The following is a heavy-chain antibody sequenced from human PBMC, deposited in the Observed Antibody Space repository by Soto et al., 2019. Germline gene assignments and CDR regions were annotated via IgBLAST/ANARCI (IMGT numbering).Heavy chain of an antibody. D-gene: IGHD3-10*01. Sequence: QVQLVQSGAEVKKPGSSVKVSCKASRGTFGNYAVSWVRQAPGQGLEWMGGTMPVFGTVNYAQKFQGRVTISADKFTNTAYMELSSLRSEDTAVYYCARVSVRGIYGEDVWGQGTTVTVSS. CDR3: ARVSVRGIYGEDV. CDR1: RGTFGNYA. V-gene: IGHV1-69*06. CDR2: TMPVFGTV. J-gene: IGHJ6*02.